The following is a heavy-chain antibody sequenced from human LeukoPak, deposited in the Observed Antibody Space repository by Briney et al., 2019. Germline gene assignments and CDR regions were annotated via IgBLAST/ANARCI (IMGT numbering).Heavy chain of an antibody. V-gene: IGHV3-21*01. D-gene: IGHD3-9*01. Sequence: GGSLRLSCAASGFTFSTYSMNWVRRAPGKGLEWVSSISSSTSYIYYADSVKGRFTISRDNAKNSLYLQMNSLRAEDTAVYYCARGGEYDILTGYYTAFDIWGQGTMVAVPS. CDR1: GFTFSTYS. CDR3: ARGGEYDILTGYYTAFDI. J-gene: IGHJ3*02. CDR2: ISSSTSYI.